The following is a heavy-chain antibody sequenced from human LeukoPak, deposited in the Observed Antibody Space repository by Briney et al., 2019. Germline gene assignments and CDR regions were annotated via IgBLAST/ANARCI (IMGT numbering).Heavy chain of an antibody. Sequence: GGSLRLSCAASGFSFSSNWMHWVRQGPGKGLVWVSHINTDGSSTNYADSVKSRFTISRDNAKNTLYLQMNSLRAEDTAVYYCARVSHAPYGYPDYWGQGTLVTVSS. CDR3: ARVSHAPYGYPDY. D-gene: IGHD5-24*01. J-gene: IGHJ4*02. V-gene: IGHV3-74*01. CDR2: INTDGSST. CDR1: GFSFSSNW.